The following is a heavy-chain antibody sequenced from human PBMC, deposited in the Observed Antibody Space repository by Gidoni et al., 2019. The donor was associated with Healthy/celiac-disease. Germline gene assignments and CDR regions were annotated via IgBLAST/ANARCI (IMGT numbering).Heavy chain of an antibody. V-gene: IGHV3-53*01. Sequence: EVKLVESGGCVIQPGGSLRPTCAACGLTLSSNDMSWVRQAPGKGLEWVSVIYSGGSTYYADSVKGRFTISRDNSKNTLYLQMNSLRAEDTAVYYCAREIAVAGIFDAFDIWGQGTMVTVSS. CDR3: AREIAVAGIFDAFDI. J-gene: IGHJ3*02. CDR2: IYSGGST. D-gene: IGHD6-19*01. CDR1: GLTLSSND.